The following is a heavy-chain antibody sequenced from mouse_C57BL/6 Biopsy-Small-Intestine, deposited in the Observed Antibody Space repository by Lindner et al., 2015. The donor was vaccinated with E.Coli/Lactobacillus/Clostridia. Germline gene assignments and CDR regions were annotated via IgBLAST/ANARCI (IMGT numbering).Heavy chain of an antibody. J-gene: IGHJ1*01. CDR2: INPYNGDT. CDR1: GYSFTAYL. Sequence: VQLQESGPELVKPGASVKISCKASGYSFTAYLMNWVKQSHGKRLEWIGRINPYNGDTFYNQKFKGKATLTVDKSSSTVHMELRSLTSEDSAVYYCARVEYPYWYFDVWAQGPRSPSPQ. V-gene: IGHV1-20*01. CDR3: ARVEYPYWYFDV. D-gene: IGHD5-2*01.